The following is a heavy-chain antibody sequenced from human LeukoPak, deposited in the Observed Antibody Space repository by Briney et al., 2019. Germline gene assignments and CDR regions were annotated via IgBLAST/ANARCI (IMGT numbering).Heavy chain of an antibody. CDR1: GGSFSGYY. J-gene: IGHJ5*02. D-gene: IGHD3-3*01. CDR2: INHSGST. CDR3: PKRFTYSNFWSGYPTGSNP. Sequence: SETLSLTCAVYGGSFSGYYWSWIRQPPGKGLEWIGEINHSGSTNYNPSLKSRVTISVDTSKNQFSLKLSSVTAADTAVYYWPKRFTYSNFWSGYPTGSNPWAQGTLVTVS. V-gene: IGHV4-34*01.